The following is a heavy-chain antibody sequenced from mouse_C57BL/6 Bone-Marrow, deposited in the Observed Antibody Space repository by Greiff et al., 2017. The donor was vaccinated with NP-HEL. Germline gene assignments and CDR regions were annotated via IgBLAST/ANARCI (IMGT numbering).Heavy chain of an antibody. CDR3: ARRTPGTGYFDY. CDR2: IYPRSGNT. V-gene: IGHV1-81*01. CDR1: GYTFTSYG. J-gene: IGHJ2*01. Sequence: VQLQQSGAELARPGASVKLSCKAFGYTFTSYGISWVKQRTGQGLEWIGEIYPRSGNTYYNEKFKGKATLTADKSSSTAYMELRSLTSEDSAVYFCARRTPGTGYFDYWGQGTTLTVSS. D-gene: IGHD4-1*01.